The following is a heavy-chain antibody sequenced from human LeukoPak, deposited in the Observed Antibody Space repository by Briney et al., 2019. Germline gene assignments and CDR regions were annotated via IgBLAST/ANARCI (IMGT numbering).Heavy chain of an antibody. CDR3: ARGRSIAAAGISLDY. D-gene: IGHD6-13*01. V-gene: IGHV3-64*04. CDR1: GFPFSSYA. J-gene: IGHJ4*02. CDR2: ISDSGGST. Sequence: GGSLRLSCSASGFPFSSYAMHWVRQAPGKGLEYVSAISDSGGSTYYADSVKGRFTISRDNAKNSLYLQMNSLRAEDTAVYYCARGRSIAAAGISLDYWGQGTLVTVSS.